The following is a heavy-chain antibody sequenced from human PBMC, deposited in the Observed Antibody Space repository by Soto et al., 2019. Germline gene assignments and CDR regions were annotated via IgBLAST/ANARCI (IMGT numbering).Heavy chain of an antibody. J-gene: IGHJ4*02. Sequence: QVQLQESGPGLVKPSQTLSLTCTVSGGSVSSDDYYWNWIRQPPGKGLEWIGYIFYSGNTYYNPSLKSRVTMSVDTSKNQFSLRLNSVTAADTAVYYCARVDSYDYYFDSWGQGTLVTVSP. CDR1: GGSVSSDDYY. D-gene: IGHD3-16*01. CDR3: ARVDSYDYYFDS. V-gene: IGHV4-30-4*01. CDR2: IFYSGNT.